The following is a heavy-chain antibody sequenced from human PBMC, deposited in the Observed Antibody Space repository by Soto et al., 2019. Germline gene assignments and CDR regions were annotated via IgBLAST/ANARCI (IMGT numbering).Heavy chain of an antibody. Sequence: SETLSLTCTVSGVSISSYYWSWIRQPPGKGLEWIGYIYYSGSTNYNPSLKSRVTISVDTSKNQFSLKLSSVTAADTAVYYCARALITGPIDYWGQGTLVTVSS. CDR3: ARALITGPIDY. CDR1: GVSISSYY. J-gene: IGHJ4*02. D-gene: IGHD3-16*01. CDR2: IYYSGST. V-gene: IGHV4-59*01.